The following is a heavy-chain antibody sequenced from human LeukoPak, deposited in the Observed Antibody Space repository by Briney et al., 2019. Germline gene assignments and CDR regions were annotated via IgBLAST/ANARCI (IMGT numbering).Heavy chain of an antibody. V-gene: IGHV3-30*04. Sequence: PGGSLRLSCAASGFTFSSYAMHWVRQAPGKGLEWVAVMSYDGSNKYYADSVKGRFTISRDNSKNTLYLQMNSLRAEDTAVYYCARDRDCSTTSCRTRTFDYWGQGTLVTVSS. J-gene: IGHJ4*02. CDR3: ARDRDCSTTSCRTRTFDY. CDR2: MSYDGSNK. D-gene: IGHD2-2*01. CDR1: GFTFSSYA.